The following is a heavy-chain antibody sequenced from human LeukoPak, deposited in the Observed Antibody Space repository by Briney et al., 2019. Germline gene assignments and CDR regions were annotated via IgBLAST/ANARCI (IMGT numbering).Heavy chain of an antibody. Sequence: QTGGSLRLSCAASGFTFSSYSMNWVRQAPGKGLEWVSYISSSSSTIYYADSVKGRFTISRDNAKNSLYLQMNSLRAEDTAIYYCAREDDWNYEDYWGQGTLVTVSS. CDR2: ISSSSSTI. CDR3: AREDDWNYEDY. V-gene: IGHV3-48*04. CDR1: GFTFSSYS. D-gene: IGHD1-7*01. J-gene: IGHJ4*02.